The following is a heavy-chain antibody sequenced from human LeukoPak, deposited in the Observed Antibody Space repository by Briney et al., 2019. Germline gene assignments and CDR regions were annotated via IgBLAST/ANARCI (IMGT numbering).Heavy chain of an antibody. CDR2: IYYSGST. D-gene: IGHD6-6*01. Sequence: SETLSLTCTVSGGSISSGDYYWSWIRQPPGKGLEWIGYIYYSGSTYYNPSLKSRVTISVDTSKNQFSLKLSSVTAADAAVYYCARVEQLVIDYWGQGTLVTVSS. V-gene: IGHV4-30-4*01. CDR1: GGSISSGDYY. J-gene: IGHJ4*02. CDR3: ARVEQLVIDY.